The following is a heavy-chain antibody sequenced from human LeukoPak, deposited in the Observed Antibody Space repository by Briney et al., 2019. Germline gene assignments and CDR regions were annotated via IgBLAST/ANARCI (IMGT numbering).Heavy chain of an antibody. CDR3: ARESYGDYVFDY. CDR2: INPNSGGT. V-gene: IGHV1-2*02. D-gene: IGHD4-17*01. CDR1: GYTFTGYY. Sequence: ASVKVSCKASGYTFTGYYMHWVRQAPGQGLEWMGWINPNSGGTNYAQKFQGRVTMARDTSISTAYMELSRLRSDDTAVYYCARESYGDYVFDYWGQGTLVTVSS. J-gene: IGHJ4*02.